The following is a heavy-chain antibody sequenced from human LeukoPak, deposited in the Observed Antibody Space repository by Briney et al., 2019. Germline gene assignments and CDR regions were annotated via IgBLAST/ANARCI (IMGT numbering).Heavy chain of an antibody. CDR3: ARPPSRYYYDSSGYYCADY. CDR1: GYTFTSYY. D-gene: IGHD3-22*01. Sequence: ASVKVSCKASGYTFTSYYMHWVRQAPGQGLEWMGWINPDSGGTNYAQKFQGRVTMTRDTSIRTAYMELSRLRSDDTAVYYCARPPSRYYYDSSGYYCADYWGQGTLVTVSS. V-gene: IGHV1-2*02. J-gene: IGHJ4*02. CDR2: INPDSGGT.